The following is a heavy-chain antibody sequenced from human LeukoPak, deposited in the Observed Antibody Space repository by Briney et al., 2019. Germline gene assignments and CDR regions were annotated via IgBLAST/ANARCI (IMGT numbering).Heavy chain of an antibody. CDR2: ISGSGGTT. D-gene: IGHD6-19*01. CDR1: GFTFSNYA. Sequence: GGSLRLSCAASGFTFSNYAMSWVRQAPGKGLEWVSLISGSGGTTHYADSVKGWFTISRDNSKSTLYLQMNSLRAEDTAVYYCAKSVSGWYSFDYWGQGTLVTVSS. V-gene: IGHV3-23*01. CDR3: AKSVSGWYSFDY. J-gene: IGHJ4*02.